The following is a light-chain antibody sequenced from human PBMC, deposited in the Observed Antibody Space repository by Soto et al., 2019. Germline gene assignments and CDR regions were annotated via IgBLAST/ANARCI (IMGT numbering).Light chain of an antibody. V-gene: IGKV1-8*01. Sequence: AIRMTQSPSSLSASTGDRVTITCRASQGISSYLAWYQQKPGKAPKLLIYAASTLQSGVPSRFSGSGSGTDFTLTISCLHSEDFATYYCQQYYSYPTFGTGTKADIK. J-gene: IGKJ3*01. CDR3: QQYYSYPT. CDR1: QGISSY. CDR2: AAS.